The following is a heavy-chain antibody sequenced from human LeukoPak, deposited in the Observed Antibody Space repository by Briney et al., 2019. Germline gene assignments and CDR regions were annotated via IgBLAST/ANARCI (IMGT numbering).Heavy chain of an antibody. V-gene: IGHV3-48*04. CDR3: ARGYYASGSYPFDS. CDR2: ISSSSSSI. CDR1: EFTFSSYA. D-gene: IGHD3-10*01. Sequence: PGGSLRLSCAASEFTFSSYAMNWVRQAPGRGLEWISYISSSSSSISYADSVKGRFTISRDNAKNSLYLQMNSLRAEDTAVYYCARGYYASGSYPFDSWGQGTLVTVSS. J-gene: IGHJ4*02.